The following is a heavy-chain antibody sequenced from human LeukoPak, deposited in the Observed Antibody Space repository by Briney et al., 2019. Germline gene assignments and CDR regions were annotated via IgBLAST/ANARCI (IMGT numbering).Heavy chain of an antibody. D-gene: IGHD3-9*01. Sequence: WASVKVSCKASGGTFSSYAISWVRQAPGQGLEWMGGIIPIFGTANYAQKFQGRVMITADESTSTAYMELSSLRSEDTAVYYCARARRVRYYDILTGYPGGFPYYGMDVWGKGTTVTVSS. CDR1: GGTFSSYA. CDR3: ARARRVRYYDILTGYPGGFPYYGMDV. CDR2: IIPIFGTA. V-gene: IGHV1-69*13. J-gene: IGHJ6*04.